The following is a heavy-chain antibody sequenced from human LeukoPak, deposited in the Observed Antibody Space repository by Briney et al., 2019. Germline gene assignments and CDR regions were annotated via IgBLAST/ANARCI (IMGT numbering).Heavy chain of an antibody. CDR3: ARTGTVTPDY. CDR2: INPSGAST. D-gene: IGHD4-11*01. Sequence: EASVKVSCKASGYTFTSYYIHWVRQAPGQGLEWMGIINPSGASTNYAQKFQGRVTMTRDKSTNTVYMELSSLRSEDTAVYYCARTGTVTPDYWGQGTLVTVSS. V-gene: IGHV1-46*01. CDR1: GYTFTSYY. J-gene: IGHJ4*02.